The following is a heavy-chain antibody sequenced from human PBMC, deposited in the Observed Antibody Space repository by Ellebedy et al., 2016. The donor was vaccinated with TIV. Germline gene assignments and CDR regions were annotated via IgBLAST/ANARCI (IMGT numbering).Heavy chain of an antibody. J-gene: IGHJ6*02. V-gene: IGHV3-33*08. Sequence: GESLKISCAASGFTFSSYAMSWVRQAPGKGLEWVAVIWYDGNNKYYADSVKGRFTISRDNSKNTLYLQMNSLRAEDTAVYYCVRDMRDYYYYGMDVWGQGTTVTVSS. CDR3: VRDMRDYYYYGMDV. D-gene: IGHD5-24*01. CDR1: GFTFSSYA. CDR2: IWYDGNNK.